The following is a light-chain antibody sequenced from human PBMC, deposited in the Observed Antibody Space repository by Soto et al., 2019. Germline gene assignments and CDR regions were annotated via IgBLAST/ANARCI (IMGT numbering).Light chain of an antibody. CDR2: EVS. CDR3: CSYAGSSTYV. J-gene: IGLJ1*01. Sequence: QSALTQPASVSGSPGQSITISCTGTRSDVGSYNRVSWYQQHTGKAPKVMIYEVSKRPSGVPNRFSGSKSGNTASLTISGLQAEDEADYYCCSYAGSSTYVFGTGTKLTVL. V-gene: IGLV2-23*02. CDR1: RSDVGSYNR.